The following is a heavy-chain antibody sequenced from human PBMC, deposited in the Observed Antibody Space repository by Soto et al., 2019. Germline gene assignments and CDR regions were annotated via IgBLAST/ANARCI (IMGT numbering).Heavy chain of an antibody. CDR2: INHSGST. Sequence: SETLSITCAFYGGSFSGYYWSWIRQPPGKGLEWIGEINHSGSTNYNPSLKSRVTISVDTSKNQFSLKLSSVTAADTAVYYCARGTLRFLEWLQKYYFDYWGQGTMVTVSS. D-gene: IGHD3-3*01. V-gene: IGHV4-34*01. J-gene: IGHJ4*02. CDR3: ARGTLRFLEWLQKYYFDY. CDR1: GGSFSGYY.